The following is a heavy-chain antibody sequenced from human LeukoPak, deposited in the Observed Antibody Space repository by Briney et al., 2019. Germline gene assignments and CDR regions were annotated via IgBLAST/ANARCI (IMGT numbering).Heavy chain of an antibody. CDR2: IWYDGSNK. Sequence: PGGSLRLSCAASGFTFSSYGMHWVRQAPGKGLEWVAVIWYDGSNKYCADSVKGRFTISRDNSKNTLYLQMNSLRAEDTAVYYCAGGAAWLHDYYYGMDVWGQGTTVTVSS. CDR3: AGGAAWLHDYYYGMDV. V-gene: IGHV3-33*01. D-gene: IGHD5-12*01. CDR1: GFTFSSYG. J-gene: IGHJ6*02.